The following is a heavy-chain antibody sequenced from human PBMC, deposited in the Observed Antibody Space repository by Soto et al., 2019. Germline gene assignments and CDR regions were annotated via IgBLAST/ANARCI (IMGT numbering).Heavy chain of an antibody. CDR2: INHSGST. J-gene: IGHJ6*02. D-gene: IGHD3-3*01. V-gene: IGHV4-34*01. CDR3: ARMGGTIFGVVMARGLDV. CDR1: GGSFSGHY. Sequence: NPSETLSLTCAVYGGSFSGHYWSWIRQPPGKGLEWIGEINHSGSTNYNPSLKSRVTISVDTSKNQFSLKLSSVTAADTAVYYCARMGGTIFGVVMARGLDVWGQGTTVTVSS.